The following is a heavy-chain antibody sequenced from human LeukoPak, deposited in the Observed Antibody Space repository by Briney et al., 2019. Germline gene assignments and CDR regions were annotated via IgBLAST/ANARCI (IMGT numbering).Heavy chain of an antibody. CDR1: GYTLTELS. D-gene: IGHD5-12*01. CDR3: ATTSADIVATNPSPYNWFDP. CDR2: SDPEDGET. V-gene: IGHV1-24*01. Sequence: ASVKVSCKVSGYTLTELSMHWVRQAPGKGLEWMGGSDPEDGETIYAQKFQGRVTMTEDTSTDTAYMELSSLRSEDTAVYYCATTSADIVATNPSPYNWFDPWGQGTLVTVSS. J-gene: IGHJ5*02.